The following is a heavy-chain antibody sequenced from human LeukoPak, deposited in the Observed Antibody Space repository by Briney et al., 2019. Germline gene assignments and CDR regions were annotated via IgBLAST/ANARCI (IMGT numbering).Heavy chain of an antibody. Sequence: QPGGSLRLSCAASGFIFSTYWMHWVRQAPGKGLVWVSRINSDGSSTSYADSVKGRFTISRDNAKNTLYLQMNSLRAEDTAVYHCAKDRVEGKKWLAQFDYWGQGTLVTVSS. CDR1: GFIFSTYW. CDR3: AKDRVEGKKWLAQFDY. J-gene: IGHJ4*02. D-gene: IGHD6-19*01. V-gene: IGHV3-74*01. CDR2: INSDGSST.